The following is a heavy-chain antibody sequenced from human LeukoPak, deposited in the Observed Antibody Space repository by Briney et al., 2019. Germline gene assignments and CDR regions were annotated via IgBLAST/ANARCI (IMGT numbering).Heavy chain of an antibody. CDR3: ARGRYDFWSGFGFDP. V-gene: IGHV4-34*01. CDR2: INHSGST. J-gene: IGHJ5*02. CDR1: GGSFSGYY. D-gene: IGHD3-3*01. Sequence: SETLSLTCAVYGGSFSGYYWSWIRQPPGKGLEWIGEINHSGSTNYNPSLKSRVTISVDTSKNQLSLKLSSVTAADTAVYYCARGRYDFWSGFGFDPWGQGTLVTVSS.